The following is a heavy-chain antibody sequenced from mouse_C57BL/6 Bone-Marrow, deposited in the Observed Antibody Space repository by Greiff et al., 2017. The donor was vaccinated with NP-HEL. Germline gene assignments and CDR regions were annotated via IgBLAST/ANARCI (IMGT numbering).Heavy chain of an antibody. CDR1: GFTFSDYY. V-gene: IGHV5-16*01. CDR3: AREVYGHYFDY. Sequence: EVQRVESEGGLVQPGSSMKLSCTASGFTFSDYYMAWVRQVPEKGLEWVANINYDGSSTYYLDSLKSRFIISRDNAKNILYLQMSSLKSEDTATYYCAREVYGHYFDYWGQGTTLTVSS. CDR2: INYDGSST. D-gene: IGHD1-2*01. J-gene: IGHJ2*01.